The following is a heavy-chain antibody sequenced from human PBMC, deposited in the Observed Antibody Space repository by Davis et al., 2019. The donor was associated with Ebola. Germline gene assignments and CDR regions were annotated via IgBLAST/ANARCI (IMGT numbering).Heavy chain of an antibody. J-gene: IGHJ4*02. CDR3: AKDRRGYNSAADY. V-gene: IGHV3-23*01. CDR2: IDGGDGTT. CDR1: GFIFSNYE. Sequence: GESLKISCAASGFIFSNYEMNWVRQAPGKGLEWVSAIDGGDGTTYYADSVRGRFTISRDNSRKTLYLQMNSLRDDDTAVYYCAKDRRGYNSAADYWGQGTLVTVSS. D-gene: IGHD5-24*01.